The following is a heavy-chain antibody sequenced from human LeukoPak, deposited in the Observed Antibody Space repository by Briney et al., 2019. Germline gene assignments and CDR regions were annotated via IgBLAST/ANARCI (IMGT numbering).Heavy chain of an antibody. CDR1: GFTFSSCW. J-gene: IGHJ4*02. CDR2: INQDGSEK. CDR3: VREGAYSTSSPAGY. Sequence: GGSLRLSCAASGFTFSSCWMSWVRQAPGKRLEWVANINQDGSEKYYVDSVKGRFIISRDNARNSLFLQMNILTAEDTAIYYCVREGAYSTSSPAGYWGQGTLVSVSS. V-gene: IGHV3-7*01. D-gene: IGHD6-6*01.